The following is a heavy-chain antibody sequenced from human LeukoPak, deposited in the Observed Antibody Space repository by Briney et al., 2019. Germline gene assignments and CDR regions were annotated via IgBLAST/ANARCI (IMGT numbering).Heavy chain of an antibody. J-gene: IGHJ4*02. CDR3: AKGPFLEWILSYFDY. CDR1: GFTFSSYA. Sequence: GGSLRLSCAASGFTFSSYAMNWVRQAPGKGPEWVSGISASGGGTKYADSVKGRFSISRDNSKNTLYLQMNSLRAEDTAVYYCAKGPFLEWILSYFDYWGQGTLVTVSS. CDR2: ISASGGGT. V-gene: IGHV3-23*01. D-gene: IGHD3-3*02.